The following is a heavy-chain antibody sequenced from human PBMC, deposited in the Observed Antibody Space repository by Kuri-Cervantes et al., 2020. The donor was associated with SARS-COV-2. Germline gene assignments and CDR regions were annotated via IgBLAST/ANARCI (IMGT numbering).Heavy chain of an antibody. CDR1: GYTLTELS. CDR2: FDPEDGET. J-gene: IGHJ5*02. V-gene: IGHV1-24*01. D-gene: IGHD3-22*01. CDR3: ATSSMIVIGAWFDP. Sequence: ASVKVSCKVSGYTLTELSMHWVRQAPGKGLEWMGGFDPEDGETIYAQKFQGRVTMTEDTSTDTAYMELSSLRSGDTAVYYCATSSMIVIGAWFDPWGQGTLVTVSS.